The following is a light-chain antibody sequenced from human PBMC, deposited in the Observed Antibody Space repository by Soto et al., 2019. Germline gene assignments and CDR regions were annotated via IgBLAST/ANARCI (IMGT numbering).Light chain of an antibody. CDR2: GAS. Sequence: EIVMTQSPVTLSVSPGEKATLPSRASQSVSSNLAWFQRKPGQAPRLLIYGASTRAIGTPAKFSGSGSGTEFTLTIGGLQSEDFAVYYCQQYNNWPRTFGQGTKVDIK. CDR3: QQYNNWPRT. J-gene: IGKJ1*01. CDR1: QSVSSN. V-gene: IGKV3-15*01.